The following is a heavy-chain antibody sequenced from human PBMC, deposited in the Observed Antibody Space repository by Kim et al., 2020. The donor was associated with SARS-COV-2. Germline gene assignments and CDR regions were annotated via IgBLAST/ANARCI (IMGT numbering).Heavy chain of an antibody. CDR2: ISTRGESI. CDR3: ARSGNGYNAFGI. V-gene: IGHV3-11*01. CDR1: GLSFSDSY. J-gene: IGHJ1*01. Sequence: GGSLRLSCAASGLSFSDSYMNWVRQAPGKGLEWLSFISTRGESIFYADSVEGRFTISRDNAKNSLYLQMNYLRDEDTAAYYCARSGNGYNAFGIWGKG. D-gene: IGHD5-12*01.